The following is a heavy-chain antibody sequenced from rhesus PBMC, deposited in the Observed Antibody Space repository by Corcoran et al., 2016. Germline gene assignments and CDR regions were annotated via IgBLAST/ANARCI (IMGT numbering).Heavy chain of an antibody. J-gene: IGHJ4*01. CDR3: ARGRGHIDY. D-gene: IGHD3S6*01. V-gene: IGHV4S10*01. CDR2: SYGSRTRT. CDR1: GGSISDSYR. Sequence: QVQLQESGPGVVKPSETLSLPCAVSGGSISDSYRWSWIHQPPGKGLEWIGYSYGSRTRTNDNTSLNSRVTISKDTSKNQCSLKLSSVTAADTAGYYGARGRGHIDYWGQGVLVTVSS.